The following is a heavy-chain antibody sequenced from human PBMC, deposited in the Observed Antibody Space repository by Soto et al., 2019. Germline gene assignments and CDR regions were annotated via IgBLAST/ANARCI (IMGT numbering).Heavy chain of an antibody. D-gene: IGHD3-22*01. V-gene: IGHV3-30*03. CDR3: ARESRGLYYDSSGYYSFDY. J-gene: IGHJ4*02. CDR1: GFTFSSYG. CDR2: ISDDGSSK. Sequence: HPGGSLRLSCAASGFTFSSYGMHWVRQAPGKGLEWVAVISDDGSSKYYADSMKGRFTISRDDSKNTLYLQMNSLRAEDTAVFHCARESRGLYYDSSGYYSFDYWGQGTPVTVSS.